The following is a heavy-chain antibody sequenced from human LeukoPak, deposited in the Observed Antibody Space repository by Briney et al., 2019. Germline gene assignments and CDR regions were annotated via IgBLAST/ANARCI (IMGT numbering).Heavy chain of an antibody. D-gene: IGHD3-22*01. CDR1: GYTFTSYD. Sequence: GASVKVSCKASGYTFTSYDINWVRQAPGQGLEWMGGIIPIVGTTNYAQMFQGRVTITADESTSTAYMELSSLRSEDTAVYYCARGGYYYDSSGYSHLPDYWGQGTLVTVSA. CDR2: IIPIVGTT. J-gene: IGHJ4*02. CDR3: ARGGYYYDSSGYSHLPDY. V-gene: IGHV1-69*13.